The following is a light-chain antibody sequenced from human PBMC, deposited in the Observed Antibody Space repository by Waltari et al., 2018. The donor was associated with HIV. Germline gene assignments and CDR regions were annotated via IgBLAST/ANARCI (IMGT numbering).Light chain of an antibody. CDR1: RSDLGSPTL. J-gene: IGLJ3*02. Sequence: QSALTQPASASGSPGQSIIISCTGTRSDLGSPTLVFWYQQHPGKVPNLIIFDVSKRPSGVSNRFTGSKSGNTASLTISGLQAEDEADYYCYSYAGSSTSNWVFGGGTKLTVL. V-gene: IGLV2-23*02. CDR2: DVS. CDR3: YSYAGSSTSNWV.